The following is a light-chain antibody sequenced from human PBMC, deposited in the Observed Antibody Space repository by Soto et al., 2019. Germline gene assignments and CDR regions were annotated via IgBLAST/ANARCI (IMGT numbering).Light chain of an antibody. CDR1: QYIDNN. J-gene: IGKJ4*01. CDR2: AAS. Sequence: EVVLTQSPATLSLSPGERATLSCRTSQYIDNNLAWFQQKPGQTPRLLILAASQRAAGVPARFRGSGSGTDSTLTISSLEPEDFAVYYCQERSGWPRGTFGGGTKVEIK. V-gene: IGKV3-11*01. CDR3: QERSGWPRGT.